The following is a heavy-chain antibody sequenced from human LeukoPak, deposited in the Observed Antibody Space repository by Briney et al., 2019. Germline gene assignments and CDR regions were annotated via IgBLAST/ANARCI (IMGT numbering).Heavy chain of an antibody. CDR1: GFSLSSARMG. Sequence: ESGPTLVNPTETLTLTCTVSGFSLSSARMGVSWIRQPPGKALEWLAHIFSNDEKSYSTSLKSRLTISKDTSKSQVVLTMTNMDPVDTATYYCARYYGSGSFDYWGQGTLVTVSS. CDR3: ARYYGSGSFDY. CDR2: IFSNDEK. V-gene: IGHV2-26*01. J-gene: IGHJ4*02. D-gene: IGHD3-10*01.